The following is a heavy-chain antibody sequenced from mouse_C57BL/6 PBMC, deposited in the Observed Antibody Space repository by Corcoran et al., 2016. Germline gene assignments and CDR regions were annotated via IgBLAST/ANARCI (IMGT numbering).Heavy chain of an antibody. J-gene: IGHJ3*01. CDR2: INTYSGVP. V-gene: IGHV9-3*01. Sequence: QIQLVQSGPELKKPGETVKISCKASGYTFTTYGMSWVKQAPGKGLKWMGWINTYSGVPTYADDFKGRFAFSLETSASTAYLQINNLKNEDTATYFCARSLARKGFAYWGQGTLVTVSA. CDR1: GYTFTTYG. CDR3: ARSLARKGFAY.